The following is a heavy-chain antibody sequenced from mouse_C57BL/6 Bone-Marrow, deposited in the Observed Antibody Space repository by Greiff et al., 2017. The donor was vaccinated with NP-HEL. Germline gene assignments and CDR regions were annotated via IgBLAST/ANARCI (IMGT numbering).Heavy chain of an antibody. J-gene: IGHJ2*01. D-gene: IGHD2-1*01. CDR3: TLYYGNSFFDY. V-gene: IGHV14-4*01. Sequence: EVQLQQSGAELVRPGASVKLSCTASGFNIKDDYMHWVKQRPEQGLEWIGWIDPENGDTEYASKFQGKASITADTSSNTAYLQLSSLTSEDTAVYYCTLYYGNSFFDYWGQGTTLTVSS. CDR2: IDPENGDT. CDR1: GFNIKDDY.